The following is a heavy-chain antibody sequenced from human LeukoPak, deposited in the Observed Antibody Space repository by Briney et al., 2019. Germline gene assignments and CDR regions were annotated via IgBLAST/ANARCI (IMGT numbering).Heavy chain of an antibody. CDR1: GGSFSGYY. CDR2: INHSGST. V-gene: IGHV4-34*01. J-gene: IGHJ5*02. D-gene: IGHD5-18*01. Sequence: PSETLSLTCAVYGGSFSGYYWSWIRQPPGKGLEWIGEINHSGSTNYNPSLKSRVTISVDTSKNQFSLKLSSVTAADTAVYYCARCLNSGYSYGYLYCFDPCGQGTLVTVSS. CDR3: ARCLNSGYSYGYLYCFDP.